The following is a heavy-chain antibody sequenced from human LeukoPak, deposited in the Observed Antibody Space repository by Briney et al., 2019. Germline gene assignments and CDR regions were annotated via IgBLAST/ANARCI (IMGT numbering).Heavy chain of an antibody. CDR1: GFTVSSDS. CDR3: AREGTV. J-gene: IGHJ4*02. V-gene: IGHV3-66*01. Sequence: QSGGSLRLSRAASGFTVSSDSMSWVRQAPGKGLEWVSIIYSGGSTYNADSVKGRFTISRDNSKNTLYLQMNSLRAEDTAVYYCAREGTVRGQGTLVTVSS. CDR2: IYSGGST. D-gene: IGHD4-11*01.